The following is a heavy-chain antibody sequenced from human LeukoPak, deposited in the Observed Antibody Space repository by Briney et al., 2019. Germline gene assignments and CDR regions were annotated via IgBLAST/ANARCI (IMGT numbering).Heavy chain of an antibody. D-gene: IGHD6-13*01. V-gene: IGHV4-30-2*01. Sequence: SETLSLTCAVSGGSISSGGYSWSWIRQPPGKGLEWIGYIYHSGSTYYNPSLKSRVTISVDRSKNQFSLKLSSVTAADTAVYYSARGKRVLGSWPKPSSPPDYWGQGTLVTVSS. CDR1: GGSISSGGYS. CDR3: ARGKRVLGSWPKPSSPPDY. J-gene: IGHJ4*02. CDR2: IYHSGST.